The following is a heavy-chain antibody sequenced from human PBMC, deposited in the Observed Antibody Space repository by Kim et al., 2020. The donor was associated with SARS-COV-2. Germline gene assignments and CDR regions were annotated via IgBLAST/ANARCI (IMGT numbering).Heavy chain of an antibody. D-gene: IGHD1-26*01. J-gene: IGHJ4*02. CDR3: AKTKKSGSYLSRFDY. Sequence: DSGTGRLTISRDNSKNTLYLQMRSLRAEDTAVYYCAKTKKSGSYLSRFDYWGQGTLVTVSS. V-gene: IGHV3-23*01.